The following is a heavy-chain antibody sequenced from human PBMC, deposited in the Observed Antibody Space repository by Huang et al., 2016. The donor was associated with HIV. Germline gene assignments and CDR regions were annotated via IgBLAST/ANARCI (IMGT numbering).Heavy chain of an antibody. CDR2: INHCGIT. V-gene: IGHV4-34*01. CDR3: AREIMISFGGPFDP. D-gene: IGHD3-16*01. Sequence: QVHLQQWGAGLLKPSETLSLTCAVYGGSFSGYYWNWIRQAPGKGLEWIGQINHCGITNYNPSLESRVTMSVDPSKKQFSLKLSSVSVADSAVYYCAREIMISFGGPFDPWGQGTLVIVSS. CDR1: GGSFSGYY. J-gene: IGHJ5*02.